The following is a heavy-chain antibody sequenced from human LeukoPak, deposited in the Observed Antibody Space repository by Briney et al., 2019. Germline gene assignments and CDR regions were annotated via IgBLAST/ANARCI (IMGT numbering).Heavy chain of an antibody. CDR3: ARVAGRGVADHHEWELPPNY. Sequence: ASVKVSCKASGYTFTGYYMHWVRQAPGQGLEWMGCINPNSGGTNYAQKFQGRVTMTRDTSIRTAYMELSRLRSDDTAVYYCARVAGRGVADHHEWELPPNYWGEGTLVTVSS. D-gene: IGHD1-26*01. V-gene: IGHV1-2*02. CDR2: INPNSGGT. CDR1: GYTFTGYY. J-gene: IGHJ4*02.